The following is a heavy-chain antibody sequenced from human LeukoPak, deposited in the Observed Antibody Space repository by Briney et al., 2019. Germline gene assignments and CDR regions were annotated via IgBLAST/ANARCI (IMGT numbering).Heavy chain of an antibody. D-gene: IGHD3-3*01. V-gene: IGHV3-23*01. CDR3: ATAPHYDFWSDYH. Sequence: GGSLRLSCAASGLSISNAWMSWVRQAPGKGLEWVSTISGDGASTYNADSVKGRFTISRDTSKKTLYLQMNSLRVEDTAVYYCATAPHYDFWSDYHWGQGTLVTVSS. J-gene: IGHJ4*02. CDR1: GLSISNA. CDR2: ISGDGAST.